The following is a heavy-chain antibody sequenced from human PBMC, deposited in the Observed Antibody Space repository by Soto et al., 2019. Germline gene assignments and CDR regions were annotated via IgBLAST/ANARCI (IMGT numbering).Heavy chain of an antibody. CDR1: GDSVSSNTAA. Sequence: PSPTLSLTCAISGDSVSSNTAAWNWIRSSPSRGLEWLGRTYYRSNWRHDYAVSVRSRITVNPDTSKNHFSLQLNSVTPDDTAVYYCARGVAGSGFDLWGQRTLVTVSS. CDR2: TYYRSNWRH. V-gene: IGHV6-1*01. J-gene: IGHJ4*02. D-gene: IGHD6-19*01. CDR3: ARGVAGSGFDL.